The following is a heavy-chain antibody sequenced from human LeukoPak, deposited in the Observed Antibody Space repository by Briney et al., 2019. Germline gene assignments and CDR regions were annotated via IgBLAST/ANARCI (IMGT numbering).Heavy chain of an antibody. D-gene: IGHD1-26*01. Sequence: ASVKVSCKASGYTFTGYYMHWVRQAPGQGLEWMGWINPSSGGTNYAQKFQGRVTMARDTSISTAYMELSRLRSDDTAVYYCARDSGSYQHDYWGQGTLVTVSS. CDR3: ARDSGSYQHDY. CDR1: GYTFTGYY. V-gene: IGHV1-2*02. J-gene: IGHJ4*02. CDR2: INPSSGGT.